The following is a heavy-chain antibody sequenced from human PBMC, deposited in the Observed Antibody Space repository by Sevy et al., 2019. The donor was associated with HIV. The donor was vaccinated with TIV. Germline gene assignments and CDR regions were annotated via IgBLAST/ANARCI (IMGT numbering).Heavy chain of an antibody. D-gene: IGHD3-16*01. CDR1: GFPFSSNW. CDR2: IKKDGSEN. CDR3: ARNGSRGFDY. Sequence: GGSLRLSCAASGFPFSSNWLSWARQLPGKGLGWVANIKKDGSENYYVDSVKGRFTISRDNAKNSMYLQMNSLRAEDTAVYYCARNGSRGFDYWGQGTLVTVSS. V-gene: IGHV3-7*01. J-gene: IGHJ4*02.